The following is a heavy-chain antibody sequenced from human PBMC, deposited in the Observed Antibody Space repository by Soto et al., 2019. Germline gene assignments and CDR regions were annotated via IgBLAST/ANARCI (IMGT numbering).Heavy chain of an antibody. J-gene: IGHJ5*01. Sequence: GESLKISCKVSGYSFTTYWINWVRQMPGKGLEWMGRIDPSDSYTNYSPSFQGHVTIAADKSVSTAYLQWNSLKASDTAMYYCARSGQWLVDDSWGQATLVTVSS. V-gene: IGHV5-10-1*01. CDR3: ARSGQWLVDDS. CDR2: IDPSDSYT. D-gene: IGHD6-19*01. CDR1: GYSFTTYW.